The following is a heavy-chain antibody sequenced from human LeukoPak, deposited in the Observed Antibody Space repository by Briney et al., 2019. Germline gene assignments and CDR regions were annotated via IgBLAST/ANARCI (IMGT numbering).Heavy chain of an antibody. J-gene: IGHJ4*02. Sequence: GESLQISCKGSGYSFTSYWIGWVRQMPGKGLEWMGIIYPGDSDTRYSPSFQGQVTISADKSISTAYLQWSSLKASDTAMYYCARQAADGVHYDFWSGYYYTFDYWGQGTLVTVSS. D-gene: IGHD3-3*01. CDR3: ARQAADGVHYDFWSGYYYTFDY. CDR2: IYPGDSDT. CDR1: GYSFTSYW. V-gene: IGHV5-51*01.